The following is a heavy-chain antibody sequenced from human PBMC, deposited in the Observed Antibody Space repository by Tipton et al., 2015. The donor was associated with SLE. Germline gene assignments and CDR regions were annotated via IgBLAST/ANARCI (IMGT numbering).Heavy chain of an antibody. Sequence: SLRLSCVASGFTLSRYWMSWVRQAPGKGLEWVASIQQDGSEKYYVDSAKGRFTISRDNAKNSLYLQMNSLRAEDTAVYYCARGGMVVADYFDYWGQGTLVPVSS. CDR3: ARGGMVVADYFDY. J-gene: IGHJ4*02. CDR1: GFTLSRYW. V-gene: IGHV3-7*01. D-gene: IGHD2-15*01. CDR2: IQQDGSEK.